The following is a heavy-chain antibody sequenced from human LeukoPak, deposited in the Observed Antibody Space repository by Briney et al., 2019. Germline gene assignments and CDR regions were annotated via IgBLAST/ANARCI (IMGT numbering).Heavy chain of an antibody. Sequence: ASVKVSCKASGYTFTSYYMHWVRQAPGQRLEWMGWINAGNGNTKYSQKFQGRVTITRDTSAGTAYIELSSLRSEDTAVYYCARTAYCGGDCYSHFDYWGQGTLVTVSS. CDR1: GYTFTSYY. D-gene: IGHD2-21*02. V-gene: IGHV1-3*01. J-gene: IGHJ4*02. CDR2: INAGNGNT. CDR3: ARTAYCGGDCYSHFDY.